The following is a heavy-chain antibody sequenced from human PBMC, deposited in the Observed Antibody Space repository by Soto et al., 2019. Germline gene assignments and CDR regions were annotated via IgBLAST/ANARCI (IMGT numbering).Heavy chain of an antibody. Sequence: QVQLVQSGAEVKKPGASVKVSCKASGYTFTSYDINWVRQATGQGLEWMGWMNPNSGNTGYAQKFQGGVTMTRNTSISTAYMELRSLRSEDTAVSYCARGRRGGRITIFGVVPFHMDVWGKGTTVAVSS. CDR3: ARGRRGGRITIFGVVPFHMDV. J-gene: IGHJ6*03. D-gene: IGHD3-3*01. CDR1: GYTFTSYD. CDR2: MNPNSGNT. V-gene: IGHV1-8*01.